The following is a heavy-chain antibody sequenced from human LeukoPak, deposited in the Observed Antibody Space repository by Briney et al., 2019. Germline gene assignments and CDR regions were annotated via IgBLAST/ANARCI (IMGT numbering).Heavy chain of an antibody. D-gene: IGHD6-19*01. V-gene: IGHV1-2*02. Sequence: ASVKVSCKASGYTFTGHNIHWLRQAPGQRLAWMGWINPNTGGTNFAQKFQGRVTMTRDTSISTAYMELSSLRSDDTAVYYCARALGVAVAGSAGYWGQGTLVTVSS. CDR3: ARALGVAVAGSAGY. CDR1: GYTFTGHN. J-gene: IGHJ4*02. CDR2: INPNTGGT.